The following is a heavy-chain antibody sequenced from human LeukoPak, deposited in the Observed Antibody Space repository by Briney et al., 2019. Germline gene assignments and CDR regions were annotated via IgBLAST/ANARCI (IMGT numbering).Heavy chain of an antibody. CDR2: INHSGST. V-gene: IGHV4-39*01. D-gene: IGHD2-21*02. J-gene: IGHJ2*01. Sequence: SETLSLTCTVSGGSISSSSYYWGWIRQPPGKGLEWIGEINHSGSTNYNPSLKSRVTISVDTSKNQFSLKLSSVTAADTAVYYCARQSVTAVYWYFDLWNRGTLVTVSS. CDR3: ARQSVTAVYWYFDL. CDR1: GGSISSSSYY.